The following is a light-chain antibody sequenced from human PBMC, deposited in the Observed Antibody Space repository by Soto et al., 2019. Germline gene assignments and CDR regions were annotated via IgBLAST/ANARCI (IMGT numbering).Light chain of an antibody. CDR3: MQARQTPRT. V-gene: IGKV2-28*01. CDR2: LGS. J-gene: IGKJ1*01. Sequence: DIVMTQSPLSLPVTPGEPASISCRSSQSLLDSYGAQYLDWYLQRPGQSPQLLIYLGSNRASGVPDRFSGTRSGTDFILKISRVEAEDVGVYYCMQARQTPRTFGQGTKVEIK. CDR1: QSLLDSYGAQY.